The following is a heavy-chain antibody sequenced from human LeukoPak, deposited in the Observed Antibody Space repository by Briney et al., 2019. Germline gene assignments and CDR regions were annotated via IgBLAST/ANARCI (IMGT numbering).Heavy chain of an antibody. D-gene: IGHD3-3*01. Sequence: GGSLRLSCAASGFTFSSYAMSWVRQAPGKGLEWVSTISGSGGSTYYADSVKGRFTISRDNSKNSLYLQMNSLRAEDTAVYYCARDSTYYDFWSGYHYWGQGTLVTVSS. CDR2: ISGSGGST. CDR1: GFTFSSYA. V-gene: IGHV3-23*01. CDR3: ARDSTYYDFWSGYHY. J-gene: IGHJ4*02.